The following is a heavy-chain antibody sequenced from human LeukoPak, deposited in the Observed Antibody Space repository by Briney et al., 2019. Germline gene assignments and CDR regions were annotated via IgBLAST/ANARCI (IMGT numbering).Heavy chain of an antibody. Sequence: SETLSLTCTVSGGSISSYYWSWIRQPPGKGLEWIGYIYYSGSTNYNPSLKSRVTISVDTSKSQFSLKLSSVTAADTAVYYCARVDTDYYDSSGYVDWGQGTLVTVSS. J-gene: IGHJ4*02. D-gene: IGHD3-22*01. CDR2: IYYSGST. CDR1: GGSISSYY. CDR3: ARVDTDYYDSSGYVD. V-gene: IGHV4-59*01.